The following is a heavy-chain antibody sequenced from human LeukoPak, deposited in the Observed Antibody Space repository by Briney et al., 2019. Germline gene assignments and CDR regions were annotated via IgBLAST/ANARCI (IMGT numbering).Heavy chain of an antibody. Sequence: PSETLSLTCTVSGASISSSDYYWGWIRQPPGKGLEWIGSLYSGGLTYYNPSLKSRVTISVDTSKNQFSLKVTSVTAADTAVYICASGGYSSGWYGSFDIWGQWTVVTVSS. J-gene: IGHJ3*02. CDR1: GASISSSDYY. D-gene: IGHD6-19*01. V-gene: IGHV4-39*01. CDR2: LYSGGLT. CDR3: ASGGYSSGWYGSFDI.